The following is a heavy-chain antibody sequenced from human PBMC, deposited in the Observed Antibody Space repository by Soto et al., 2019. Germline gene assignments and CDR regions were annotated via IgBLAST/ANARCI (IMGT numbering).Heavy chain of an antibody. V-gene: IGHV1-3*01. CDR2: INAGNGNT. J-gene: IGHJ4*02. D-gene: IGHD6-13*01. Sequence: VASVKVSCKASGYTFTSYAMHWVRQAPGQRLEWMGWINAGNGNTKYSQKFQGRVTITRDTSASTAYMELSSLRSEDTAVYYCARDALAAAGTGDFDYWGQGTLVTVSS. CDR1: GYTFTSYA. CDR3: ARDALAAAGTGDFDY.